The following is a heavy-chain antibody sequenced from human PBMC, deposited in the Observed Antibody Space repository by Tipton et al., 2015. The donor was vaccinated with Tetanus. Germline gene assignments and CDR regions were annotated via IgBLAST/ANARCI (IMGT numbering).Heavy chain of an antibody. CDR3: ARGYNGYDILTAHPHYFDS. D-gene: IGHD3-9*01. CDR1: GGSMRSYY. Sequence: TLSLTCTVSGGSMRSYYWSWIRQPPGKGLEWIGYIYYSGSTNYNSSLKSRVTISVDTSKNQFSLKLSSVTAADTAVYYCARGYNGYDILTAHPHYFDSWGQGTLVTVSS. V-gene: IGHV4-59*01. CDR2: IYYSGST. J-gene: IGHJ4*02.